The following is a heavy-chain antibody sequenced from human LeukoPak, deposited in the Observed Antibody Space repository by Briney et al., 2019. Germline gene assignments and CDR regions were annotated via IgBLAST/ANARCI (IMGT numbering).Heavy chain of an antibody. CDR3: ARAGPNDHRFDY. CDR2: ISYHGSSQ. D-gene: IGHD1-1*01. J-gene: IGHJ4*02. V-gene: IGHV3-30*03. CDR1: GFTFSDYY. Sequence: PGGSLRLSCAASGFTFSDYYMSWIRQAPGKGLDWVAVISYHGSSQYYADSVKGRFTISRDTLKNTLYLQMFSLRPEDTAIYYCARAGPNDHRFDYWGQGTLVAVSS.